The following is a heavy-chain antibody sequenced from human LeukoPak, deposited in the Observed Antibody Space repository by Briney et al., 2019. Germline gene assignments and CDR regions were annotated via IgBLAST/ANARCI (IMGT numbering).Heavy chain of an antibody. Sequence: GGSLRLSCAASGFTFSSYGMHWVRQAPGKGLEGVAFIRYDGSNKYYADSVKGRFTISRDNSKNTLYLQMNSLRAEDTAVYYCAKDGVGAASFDYWGQETLVTVSS. D-gene: IGHD1-26*01. CDR2: IRYDGSNK. CDR3: AKDGVGAASFDY. J-gene: IGHJ4*02. CDR1: GFTFSSYG. V-gene: IGHV3-30*02.